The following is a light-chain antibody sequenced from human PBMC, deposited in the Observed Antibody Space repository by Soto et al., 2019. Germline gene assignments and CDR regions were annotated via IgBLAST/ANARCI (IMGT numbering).Light chain of an antibody. J-gene: IGKJ4*01. Sequence: DIQVTQSPSAMSASVGDRVTITCRASQGISNYLVWFQQKPGKVPKRLIYGASSLQSGVPSRFSGRGSGTEFTLTISSLQPEDFATYYCLQHSTYPLTFGGGTKVDIK. V-gene: IGKV1-17*03. CDR2: GAS. CDR3: LQHSTYPLT. CDR1: QGISNY.